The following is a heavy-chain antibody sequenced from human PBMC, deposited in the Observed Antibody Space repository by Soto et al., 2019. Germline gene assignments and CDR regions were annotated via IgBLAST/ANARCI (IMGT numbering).Heavy chain of an antibody. CDR3: ARDYSHIVVVTANFDY. J-gene: IGHJ4*02. Sequence: QVQLVQSGGGVVQPGRSLRLSCAASGFTFSSYAMHWVRQAPGKGLEWVAVISYDGSNKYYADSVKGRFTISRDNSKNTLYLQMTSLRAEDTAVYYCARDYSHIVVVTANFDYWGQGTLVTVSS. CDR1: GFTFSSYA. D-gene: IGHD2-21*02. CDR2: ISYDGSNK. V-gene: IGHV3-30-3*01.